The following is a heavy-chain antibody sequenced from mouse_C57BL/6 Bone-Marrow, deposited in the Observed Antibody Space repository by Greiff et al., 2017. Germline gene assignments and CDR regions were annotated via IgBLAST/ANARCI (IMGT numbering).Heavy chain of an antibody. V-gene: IGHV1-81*01. CDR3: ARPIYYGNYVAY. CDR1: GYTFTSYG. CDR2: IYPRSGNT. Sequence: VQLQQSGAELARPGASVKLSCKASGYTFTSYGISWVKQRTGQGLEWIGEIYPRSGNTYYNEKFKGKATLTADKSSSTAYMELRSLTSEDSAVYFCARPIYYGNYVAYWGQGTLVTVSA. D-gene: IGHD2-1*01. J-gene: IGHJ3*01.